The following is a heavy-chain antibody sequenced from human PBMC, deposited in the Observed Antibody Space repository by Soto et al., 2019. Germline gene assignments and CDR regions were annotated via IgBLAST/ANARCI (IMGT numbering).Heavy chain of an antibody. V-gene: IGHV3-48*02. J-gene: IGHJ5*02. CDR3: ARDNGMAGSFDP. Sequence: PGGSLRLSCAAWGFTFSAYSMNWARQAPGKGLEWVSYITVTSGTIFYADSVKGRFTISRDNAKNSLYLQMNSLRDEDTAVYYCARDNGMAGSFDPWGQGTLVTFSS. CDR1: GFTFSAYS. CDR2: ITVTSGTI. D-gene: IGHD2-8*01.